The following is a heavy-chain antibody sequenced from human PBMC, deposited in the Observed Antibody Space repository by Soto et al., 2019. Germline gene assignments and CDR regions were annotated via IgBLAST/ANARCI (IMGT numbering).Heavy chain of an antibody. CDR2: IYYSGST. CDR3: ASGYSYPNWFDP. V-gene: IGHV4-39*01. J-gene: IGHJ5*02. D-gene: IGHD5-18*01. Sequence: XETLSLTCTVSGGSISSSSYYWGWIRQPPGKGLEWIGSIYYSGSTYYNPSLKSRVTISVDTSKNQFSLKLSSVTAADTAVYYCASGYSYPNWFDPWGQGTLVTVSS. CDR1: GGSISSSSYY.